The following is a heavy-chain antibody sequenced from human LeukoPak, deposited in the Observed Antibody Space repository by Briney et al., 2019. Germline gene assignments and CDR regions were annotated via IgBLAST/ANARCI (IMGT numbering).Heavy chain of an antibody. J-gene: IGHJ4*02. V-gene: IGHV3-23*01. CDR2: ISGSTGST. CDR3: AILMRGTGFDY. Sequence: GGSLRLSCAASGFTFSSYAMSWVRQAPGKGLEWVSAISGSTGSTYYADSVKGRFTISRDNSKNTLYLQMNSLRAEDTAIYYCAILMRGTGFDYWGQGTLVTVSS. D-gene: IGHD1-14*01. CDR1: GFTFSSYA.